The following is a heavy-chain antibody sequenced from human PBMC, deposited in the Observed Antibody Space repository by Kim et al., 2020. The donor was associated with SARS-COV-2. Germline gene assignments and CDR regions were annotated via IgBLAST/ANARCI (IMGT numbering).Heavy chain of an antibody. V-gene: IGHV5-51*01. Sequence: SFQGQVTISADKSISTAYLQWSSLKASDTAMYYCARLGYCTNGVCHFDYWGQGTLVTVSS. D-gene: IGHD2-8*01. CDR3: ARLGYCTNGVCHFDY. J-gene: IGHJ4*02.